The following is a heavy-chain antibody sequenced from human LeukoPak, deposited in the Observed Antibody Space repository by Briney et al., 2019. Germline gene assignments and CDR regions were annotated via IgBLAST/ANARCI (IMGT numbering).Heavy chain of an antibody. J-gene: IGHJ4*02. V-gene: IGHV3-30*02. CDR2: IRSDESSK. CDR1: GFTFSSYG. CDR3: AKSCSVGSCYPDY. Sequence: GESLRLSCAASGFTFSSYGMHWVRQAPGKGLEWVAFIRSDESSKNYAASVKGQFTISRDNSKSTLYLQMNSLRTEDTAVYYCAKSCSVGSCYPDYWGQGTLVTVSS. D-gene: IGHD2-15*01.